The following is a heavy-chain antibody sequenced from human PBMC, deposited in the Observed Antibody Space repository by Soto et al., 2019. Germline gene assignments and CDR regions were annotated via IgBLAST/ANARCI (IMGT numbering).Heavy chain of an antibody. CDR1: GYPISSGYY. CDR3: ARTSGYVSWGY. J-gene: IGHJ4*02. Sequence: KSSETLSLTCAVAGYPISSGYYWGWIRQPPGKGLEWIGTIHHIGSTYYNPSLRSRITISVETSKHQFSLKMPSVTAADTALYYGARTSGYVSWGYWGQGILVTVSS. CDR2: IHHIGST. V-gene: IGHV4-38-2*01. D-gene: IGHD5-12*01.